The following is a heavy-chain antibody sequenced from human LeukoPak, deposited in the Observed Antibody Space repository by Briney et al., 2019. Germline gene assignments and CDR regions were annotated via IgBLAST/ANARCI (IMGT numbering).Heavy chain of an antibody. CDR1: GGSFSGYY. Sequence: PSETLSLTCAVYGGSFSGYYWSWIRQPPGKGLEWIGEINHSGSTNHNPSLKSRVTISVDTSKNQFSLKLSSVTAADTAVYYCARGRGTSFDPWGQGTLVTVSS. CDR2: INHSGST. D-gene: IGHD1-14*01. V-gene: IGHV4-34*01. J-gene: IGHJ5*02. CDR3: ARGRGTSFDP.